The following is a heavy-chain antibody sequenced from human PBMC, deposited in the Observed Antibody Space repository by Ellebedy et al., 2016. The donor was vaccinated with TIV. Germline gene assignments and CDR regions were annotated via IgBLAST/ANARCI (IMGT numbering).Heavy chain of an antibody. Sequence: ASVKVSCKASGYTFTSYYMHWVRQAPGQGLEWMGIINPSGGSTSYAQKFQGRVTMTRDTSTSTVYMELSSLRSEDTAVYYCAREPYGGNDVYWYFDLWGRGTLVTVSS. CDR2: INPSGGST. J-gene: IGHJ2*01. CDR1: GYTFTSYY. V-gene: IGHV1-46*01. D-gene: IGHD4-23*01. CDR3: AREPYGGNDVYWYFDL.